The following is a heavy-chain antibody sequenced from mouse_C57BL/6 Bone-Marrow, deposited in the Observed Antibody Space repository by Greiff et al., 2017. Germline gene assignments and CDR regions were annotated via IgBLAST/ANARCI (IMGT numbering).Heavy chain of an antibody. CDR1: GFSLTSYG. V-gene: IGHV2-6*01. D-gene: IGHD3-3*01. Sequence: QVQLKESGPGLVAPSPSLSITCTVSGFSLTSYGVAWVRQSPGQGLEWMGVIWGVGSTNYNSALKSRLGTSKDNSKGQVFLKMTSLQTDGTAIDYCAINPRAKDYAMDYWGQGTSVTVSS. J-gene: IGHJ4*01. CDR3: AINPRAKDYAMDY. CDR2: IWGVGST.